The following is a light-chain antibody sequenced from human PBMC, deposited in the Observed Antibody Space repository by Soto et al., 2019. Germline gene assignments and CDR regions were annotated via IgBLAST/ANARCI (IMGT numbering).Light chain of an antibody. CDR2: EGS. Sequence: QSALTQPASVSGSPGQSITISCTGTSSDVASYTLVSWYQQHPGKVPKLIIYEGSKRPSGVSNRFSASKSGNTASLTISGLQAEDEADDYCCSSGGSSTFGDVVFGGGTKLTVL. V-gene: IGLV2-23*03. J-gene: IGLJ2*01. CDR1: SSDVASYTL. CDR3: CSSGGSSTFGDVV.